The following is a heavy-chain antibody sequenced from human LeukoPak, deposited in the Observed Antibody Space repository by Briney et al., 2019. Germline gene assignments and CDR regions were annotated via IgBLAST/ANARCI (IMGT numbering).Heavy chain of an antibody. D-gene: IGHD3-9*01. Sequence: PSETLSLTCNFSAVSVSRHFWSWIRQTPEKGLEWLGYVFSSGSTNYNPSLKSRLTISLDASKHQFSLTLKSVTAADTAVYYCARGDDILTGSAFDIWGQGTMVTVSS. CDR1: AVSVSRHF. J-gene: IGHJ3*02. V-gene: IGHV4-59*02. CDR2: VFSSGST. CDR3: ARGDDILTGSAFDI.